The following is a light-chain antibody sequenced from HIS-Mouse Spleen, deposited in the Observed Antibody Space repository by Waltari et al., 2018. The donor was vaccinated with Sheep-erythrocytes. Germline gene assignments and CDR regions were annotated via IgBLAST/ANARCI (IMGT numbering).Light chain of an antibody. CDR2: QDS. V-gene: IGLV3-1*01. CDR1: NLGHKY. CDR3: QAWDSSTAWV. J-gene: IGLJ3*02. Sequence: SYELTQPPSVSVSPGQTASIPCSGDNLGHKYPCWYQQKPGHSPVLVIYQDSKRPSGTPGRFSGSNSGNTATLTISGTQAMDEADYYCQAWDSSTAWVFGGGTKLTVL.